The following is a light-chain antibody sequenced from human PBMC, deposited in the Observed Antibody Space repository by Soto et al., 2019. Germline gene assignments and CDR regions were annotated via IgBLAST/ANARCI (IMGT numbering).Light chain of an antibody. Sequence: DIQMTQSPSTLSASVGDRVTITCRASQSISSWLAWYQQIPGKAPNLLIYDASNLESGVPSRFSGSGSGTEFTLTISSLQPDDLATYYCQQYNTWYTFGQGTKLEIK. CDR2: DAS. V-gene: IGKV1-5*01. CDR1: QSISSW. CDR3: QQYNTWYT. J-gene: IGKJ2*01.